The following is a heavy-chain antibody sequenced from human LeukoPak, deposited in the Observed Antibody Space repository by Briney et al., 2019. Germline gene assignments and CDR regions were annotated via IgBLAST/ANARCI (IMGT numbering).Heavy chain of an antibody. CDR3: VSGYCSSTSSRFAY. Sequence: PGGSLRLSCAASGFTFSNYAMSWVRQAPGKELEWVSLISASGGSTYYADSVKGRFTISRDNSKNTLFLQMSSLRAEDTAVYYCVSGYCSSTSSRFAYWGQGTLVTVSS. V-gene: IGHV3-23*01. CDR2: ISASGGST. CDR1: GFTFSNYA. D-gene: IGHD2-2*01. J-gene: IGHJ4*02.